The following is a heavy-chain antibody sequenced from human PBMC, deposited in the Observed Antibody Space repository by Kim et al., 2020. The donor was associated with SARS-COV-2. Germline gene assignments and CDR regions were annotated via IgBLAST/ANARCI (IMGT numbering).Heavy chain of an antibody. CDR2: INTNTGNP. Sequence: ASVKVSCKASGYTFTSYAMNWARQAPGQGLEWMGWINTNTGNPTYAQGFTGRFVFSLDTSVSTAYLQISSLKAEDTAVYYCAQGGRFYYFDYWGQGTLVTVSS. D-gene: IGHD3-16*01. J-gene: IGHJ4*02. V-gene: IGHV7-4-1*02. CDR3: AQGGRFYYFDY. CDR1: GYTFTSYA.